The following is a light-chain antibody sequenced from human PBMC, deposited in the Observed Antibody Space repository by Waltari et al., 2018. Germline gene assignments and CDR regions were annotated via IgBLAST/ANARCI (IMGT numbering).Light chain of an antibody. V-gene: IGKV4-1*01. CDR2: WAS. CDR1: QSVLYTSNNKNY. CDR3: HQYYAIPPLT. J-gene: IGKJ1*01. Sequence: DIFLTQSPDSLAVSLGERATIYCKSSQSVLYTSNNKNYLAWYQQNPGQPPRLLIYWASARQAGVPDRFSGGGSGTDVTLTIISRQAEDVAVYYCHQYYAIPPLTFGQGTKVEI.